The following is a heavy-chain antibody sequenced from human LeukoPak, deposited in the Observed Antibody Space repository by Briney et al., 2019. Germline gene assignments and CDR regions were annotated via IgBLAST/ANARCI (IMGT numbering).Heavy chain of an antibody. D-gene: IGHD2-2*02. CDR3: ARGAVDCSSTSCYSYYYYMDV. Sequence: ASVKVSCKASGYTFTSYDINWVRQATGQGLEWMGWMNPNSGNTGYAQKFQGRVTITRNTSISTAYMELSSLRSEDTAVYYCARGAVDCSSTSCYSYYYYMDVWGKGTTVTVSS. CDR2: MNPNSGNT. CDR1: GYTFTSYD. V-gene: IGHV1-8*03. J-gene: IGHJ6*03.